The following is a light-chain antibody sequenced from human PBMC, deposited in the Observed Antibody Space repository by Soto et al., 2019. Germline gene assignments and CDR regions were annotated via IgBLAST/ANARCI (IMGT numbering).Light chain of an antibody. J-gene: IGKJ5*01. CDR3: QQYNNWPPIT. Sequence: EILITHSPATLSVSPGERATLSCRASHSVSSNLAWYQQKAGQPPRLLIYGASTRATGIPARFSGSGSGTEFTLTISSLQSEDFAVYYCQQYNNWPPITFGQGTRLEIK. V-gene: IGKV3-15*01. CDR2: GAS. CDR1: HSVSSN.